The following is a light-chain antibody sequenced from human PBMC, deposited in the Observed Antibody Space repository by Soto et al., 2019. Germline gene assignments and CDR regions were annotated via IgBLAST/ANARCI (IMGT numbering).Light chain of an antibody. Sequence: QSALTQPASVSGSPGQSITISCTGTSSYVGGYTYVSWYQQHPGKAPKLMIYDVSHRPSGISNRFSGSKSGSTASLTIAGRQAEDEADYYCSTYTSSSSPYVFGTGTKVTVL. J-gene: IGLJ1*01. V-gene: IGLV2-14*03. CDR2: DVS. CDR3: STYTSSSSPYV. CDR1: SSYVGGYTY.